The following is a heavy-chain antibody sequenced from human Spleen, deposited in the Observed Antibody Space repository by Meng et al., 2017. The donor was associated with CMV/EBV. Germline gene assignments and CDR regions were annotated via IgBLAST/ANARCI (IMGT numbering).Heavy chain of an antibody. V-gene: IGHV1-69*01. CDR1: GGTFSNFA. J-gene: IGHJ4*02. D-gene: IGHD2-2*01. CDR3: ARDRDILIVPSAPDY. CDR2: IVPLFGTA. Sequence: AGGTFSNFAINWVRQAPGQGLEWMGGIVPLFGTANYAKRFQGRVTITADESTSTAYMELSSLRSEDTAVYYCARDRDILIVPSAPDYWGQGTLVTVSS.